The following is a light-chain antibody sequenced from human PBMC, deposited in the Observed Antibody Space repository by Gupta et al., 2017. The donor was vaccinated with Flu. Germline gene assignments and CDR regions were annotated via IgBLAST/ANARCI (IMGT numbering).Light chain of an antibody. CDR3: QQYYSYPRS. Sequence: IRMTQSPSSFSASKGDRVNITCRASQDISSYLDWYQQKPGKAPKVLIYAASTLQSGVPSRFSGSGSGTDFTLTISCLQSEDFATYYCQQYYSYPRSFGQGTRLEI. CDR2: AAS. V-gene: IGKV1-8*01. CDR1: QDISSY. J-gene: IGKJ2*03.